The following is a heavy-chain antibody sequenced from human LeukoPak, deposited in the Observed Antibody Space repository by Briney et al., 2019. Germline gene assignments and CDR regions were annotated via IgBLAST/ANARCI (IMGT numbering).Heavy chain of an antibody. CDR2: ISSSSSYK. V-gene: IGHV3-21*01. Sequence: GGSLRLSCAASGFTFSSYGMNWVRQAPGKGLEWVSSISSSSSYKYYTDSVKGRFTISRDNAKNSLYLQMNSLRAEDTAVYYCAGSAAGTYYWGQGTLVTVSS. CDR1: GFTFSSYG. D-gene: IGHD1-1*01. J-gene: IGHJ4*02. CDR3: AGSAAGTYY.